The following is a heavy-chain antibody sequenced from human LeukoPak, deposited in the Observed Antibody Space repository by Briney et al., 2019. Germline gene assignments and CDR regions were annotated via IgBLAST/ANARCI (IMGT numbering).Heavy chain of an antibody. J-gene: IGHJ3*02. Sequence: GESLKISCKGSGYSFTNYWIGWVRHMPGKGLEWMGIIYPGDSDTRYSPSFPGQVTISVEKSISTAYLQWSSLKASDTAMYYCARHIGLVAPDGFDIWGQGTMVTVSS. CDR2: IYPGDSDT. CDR1: GYSFTNYW. V-gene: IGHV5-51*01. D-gene: IGHD2-8*02. CDR3: ARHIGLVAPDGFDI.